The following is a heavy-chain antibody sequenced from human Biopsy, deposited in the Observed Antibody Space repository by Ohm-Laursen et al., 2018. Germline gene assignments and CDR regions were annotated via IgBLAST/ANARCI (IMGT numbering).Heavy chain of an antibody. J-gene: IGHJ4*02. Sequence: ASVKVSCKISGYTLTELSMHWVRQAPGKGLEWMGGFAPENGKTVYAQNFQARVSMTEDTSTDTAYMELRSLRSEDTAVYYCAADINVWNVNYWGQGTQVTASS. CDR3: AADINVWNVNY. D-gene: IGHD1-1*01. CDR2: FAPENGKT. CDR1: GYTLTELS. V-gene: IGHV1-24*01.